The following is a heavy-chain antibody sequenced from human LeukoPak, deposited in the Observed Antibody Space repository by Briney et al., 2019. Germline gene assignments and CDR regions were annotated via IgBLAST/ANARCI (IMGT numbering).Heavy chain of an antibody. CDR3: ATSGEFCSGGSCYVNWFAP. Sequence: PSETLSLTCTVSGVSISSSNYFWGWIRQPPGKGLEWIGSIFDSGSTSYNPSLKSRVTISVDTSKNQLSLKVTSVTAADTAVYYCATSGEFCSGGSCYVNWFAPWGQGTLVTVSS. J-gene: IGHJ5*02. CDR2: IFDSGST. V-gene: IGHV4-39*01. D-gene: IGHD2-15*01. CDR1: GVSISSSNYF.